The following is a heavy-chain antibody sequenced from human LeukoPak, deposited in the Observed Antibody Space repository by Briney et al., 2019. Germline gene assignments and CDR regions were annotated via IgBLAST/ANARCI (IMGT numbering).Heavy chain of an antibody. CDR1: GFSLTNFD. Sequence: GGSLRLSCAASGFSLTNFDMNWIRQAPGKGLEWVSFFSIRYNVIFYADSVKGRFTVSRDEAKNSLYLQMNSLRAEDTALYYCARDLPVAAADFWGQGTLVTVSS. D-gene: IGHD6-13*01. V-gene: IGHV3-48*01. CDR3: ARDLPVAAADF. CDR2: FSIRYNVI. J-gene: IGHJ4*02.